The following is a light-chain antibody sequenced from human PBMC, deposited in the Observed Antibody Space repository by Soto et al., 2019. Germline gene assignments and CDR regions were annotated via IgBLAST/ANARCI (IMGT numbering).Light chain of an antibody. CDR2: WAS. Sequence: EIVMTQSPDSLAVSLGERATINCKSSQSVLYSSNNKNYLAWYQQKPGQTPNLLIYWASTRESGVPDRFSGSGSGTDFTLTISSLQAEDVAVYYCQQYYSTPHTFGQGTRLEIK. CDR1: QSVLYSSNNKNY. CDR3: QQYYSTPHT. V-gene: IGKV4-1*01. J-gene: IGKJ2*01.